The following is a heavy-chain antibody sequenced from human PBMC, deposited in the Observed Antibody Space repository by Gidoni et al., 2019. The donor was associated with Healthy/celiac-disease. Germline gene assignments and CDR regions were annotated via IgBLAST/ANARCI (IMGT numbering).Heavy chain of an antibody. CDR1: GFTFSSSS. V-gene: IGHV3-21*01. CDR2: ISSSRSHI. Sequence: EVQLVASGGGLVKPGGSLRLSCEASGFTFSSSSMNWVRQAPGKVLEWFSSISSSRSHIYYADSVKDRFTISRDNAKNSLYLQMNSLSAEDTAVYYCARDAYYDFWSDYYYYGMDVWGQGTTVTVSS. J-gene: IGHJ6*02. D-gene: IGHD3-3*01. CDR3: ARDAYYDFWSDYYYYGMDV.